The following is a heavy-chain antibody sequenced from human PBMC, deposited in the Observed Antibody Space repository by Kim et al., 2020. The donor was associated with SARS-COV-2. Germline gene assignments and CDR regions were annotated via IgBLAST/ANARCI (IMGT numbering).Heavy chain of an antibody. CDR3: ARRIAVAGDDVFDI. CDR1: GFTFSSFS. V-gene: IGHV3-21*01. J-gene: IGHJ3*02. Sequence: GGSLRLSCAVSGFTFSSFSMNWVRQAPGKGLEWLSAISSSSSYVYYADSVKGRFTISRDNAKNSLYLQMNSLRAEDTAVYYCARRIAVAGDDVFDIWGQGTMVTVSA. D-gene: IGHD6-19*01. CDR2: ISSSSSYV.